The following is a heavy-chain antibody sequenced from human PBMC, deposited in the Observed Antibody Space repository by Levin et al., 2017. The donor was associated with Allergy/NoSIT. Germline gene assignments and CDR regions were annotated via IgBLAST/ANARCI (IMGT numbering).Heavy chain of an antibody. CDR2: IYSGGST. J-gene: IGHJ4*02. V-gene: IGHV3-66*01. Sequence: GESLKISCAASGFTVSSNYMSWVRQAPGKGLEWVSVIYSGGSTYYADSVKGRFTISRDNSKNTLYLQMNSLRAEDTAVYYCASFLYDSSGYAASYFDYWGQGTLVTVSS. CDR1: GFTVSSNY. CDR3: ASFLYDSSGYAASYFDY. D-gene: IGHD3-22*01.